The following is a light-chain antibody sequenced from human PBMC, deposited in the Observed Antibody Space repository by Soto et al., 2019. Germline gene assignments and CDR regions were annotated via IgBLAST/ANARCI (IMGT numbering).Light chain of an antibody. V-gene: IGKV3-20*01. CDR2: GAS. CDR3: QQYGSSPLFT. CDR1: QSVSSSY. J-gene: IGKJ3*01. Sequence: EIVLTQSPGTLSLSPGERATLSCRASQSVSSSYLAWYQQKPGQAPRLLIYGASSRATGIPDRFSGSGSGTAFTLTISRLEPEDFAVYYCQQYGSSPLFTFGHGTKVDIK.